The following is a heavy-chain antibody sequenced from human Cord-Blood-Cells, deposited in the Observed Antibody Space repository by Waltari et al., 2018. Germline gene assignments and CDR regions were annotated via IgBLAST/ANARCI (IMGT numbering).Heavy chain of an antibody. CDR1: GYTFPGYY. D-gene: IGHD1-1*01. V-gene: IGHV1-2*04. J-gene: IGHJ2*01. CDR3: ARDHFQLDWYFDL. CDR2: INPNSGGT. Sequence: QVQLVQSGAEVKKPGASVQVSCKAAGYTFPGYYMPSLRPAPGQGLEWMGWINPNSGGTNYAQKLQGWVTMTRDTSISTAYMELSRLRSDDTAVYYCARDHFQLDWYFDLWGRGTLVTVSS.